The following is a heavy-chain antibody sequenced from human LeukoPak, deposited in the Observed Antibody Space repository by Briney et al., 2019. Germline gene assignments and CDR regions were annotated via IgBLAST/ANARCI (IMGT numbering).Heavy chain of an antibody. J-gene: IGHJ4*02. CDR2: ISYDGSNK. Sequence: GGSLRLSCAASGFTFSSYAMHWVRQAPGKGLEWVAVISYDGSNKYYADSVKGRFTISRDNSKNTLYLQMNSLRAEDTAVYYCAKVAIAADGPYYFDYWGQGTLVTVSS. CDR3: AKVAIAADGPYYFDY. D-gene: IGHD6-13*01. CDR1: GFTFSSYA. V-gene: IGHV3-30*18.